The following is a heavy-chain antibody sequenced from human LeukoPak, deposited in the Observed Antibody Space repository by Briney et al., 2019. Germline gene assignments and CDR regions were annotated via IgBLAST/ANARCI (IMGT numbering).Heavy chain of an antibody. CDR3: ARDGVWFDYDSSGFNWFDP. CDR1: GFTFSSYS. V-gene: IGHV3-21*01. J-gene: IGHJ5*02. Sequence: GGSLRLSCAASGFTFSSYSMNWVRQAPGKGLEWVSSISSSSSYIYYADSVKGRFTTSRDNAKNSLYLQMNSLRAEDTAVYYCARDGVWFDYDSSGFNWFDPWGQGTLVTVSS. CDR2: ISSSSSYI. D-gene: IGHD3-22*01.